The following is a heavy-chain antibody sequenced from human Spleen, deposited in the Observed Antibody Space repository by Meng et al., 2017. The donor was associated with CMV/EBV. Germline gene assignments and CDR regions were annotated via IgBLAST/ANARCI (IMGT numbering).Heavy chain of an antibody. J-gene: IGHJ5*02. CDR1: GYTLGSYF. CDR2: INPSGGST. CDR3: ARNLRGVWFDP. V-gene: IGHV1-46*01. D-gene: IGHD3-10*01. Sequence: ASVKVSCKASGYTLGSYFMHWVRQAPGQGLEWLGMINPSGGSTSYGQKFQERLTMIRDTSTSTVYMELSSLRSEDTAVYYCARNLRGVWFDPWGQGTLVTVSS.